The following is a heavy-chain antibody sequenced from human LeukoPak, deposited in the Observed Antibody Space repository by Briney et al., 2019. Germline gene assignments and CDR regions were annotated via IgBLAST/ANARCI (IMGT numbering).Heavy chain of an antibody. D-gene: IGHD6-19*01. CDR1: GGSFSGYY. CDR3: ARQSGGWRSFDC. V-gene: IGHV4-34*01. CDR2: INHSGST. J-gene: IGHJ4*02. Sequence: SETLSLTCAVYGGSFSGYYWSWIRQPPGKGLEWIGEINHSGSTNYNPSLKSRVTISIDASKNQFSLKLSSVTAADTAAYYCARQSGGWRSFDCWGQGTLVTVSS.